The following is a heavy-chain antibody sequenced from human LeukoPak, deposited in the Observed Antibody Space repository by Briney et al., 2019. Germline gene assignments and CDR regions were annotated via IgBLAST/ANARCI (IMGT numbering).Heavy chain of an antibody. CDR3: AGYRIGSGSYSAFDY. CDR1: GYTLTELS. Sequence: ASVKVSCKVSGYTLTELSMHWVRQAPGKGLEWMGGFDPEDGETIYAQKFQGRVTMTEDTSTDTAYMELSSLRSEDTAVYYCAGYRIGSGSYSAFDYWGQGTLVTVSS. V-gene: IGHV1-24*01. CDR2: FDPEDGET. D-gene: IGHD3-10*01. J-gene: IGHJ4*02.